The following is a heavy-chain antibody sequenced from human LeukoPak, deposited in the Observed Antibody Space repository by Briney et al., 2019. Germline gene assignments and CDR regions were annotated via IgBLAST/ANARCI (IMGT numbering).Heavy chain of an antibody. CDR1: GYTFTSYG. CDR3: ATEGGTSWSLDS. CDR2: ISAYNGYT. J-gene: IGHJ4*02. D-gene: IGHD6-13*01. Sequence: ASVKVSCKASGYTFTSYGISWVRQATGQGLEWMGWISAYNGYTNYAQKLQVRVTMTTDTSTSTAYMELRSLTSDDTAVYYCATEGGTSWSLDSWGQGTLVTVSS. V-gene: IGHV1-18*01.